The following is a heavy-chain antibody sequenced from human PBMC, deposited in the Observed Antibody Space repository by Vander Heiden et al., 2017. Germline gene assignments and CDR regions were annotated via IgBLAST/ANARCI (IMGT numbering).Heavy chain of an antibody. J-gene: IGHJ3*02. CDR1: GFTFSSHS. V-gene: IGHV3-21*01. Sequence: EVQLVESGGGLVKPGGSLRLSCAASGFTFSSHSMNWVRQAPGKGLEWYSSISSSSSYIYYADSVKGRFTISRDNAKNSLYLQMNSLRAEDTAVYYCARDEGITILGGPPDAFDIWGQGTMVTVSS. D-gene: IGHD3-3*01. CDR3: ARDEGITILGGPPDAFDI. CDR2: ISSSSSYI.